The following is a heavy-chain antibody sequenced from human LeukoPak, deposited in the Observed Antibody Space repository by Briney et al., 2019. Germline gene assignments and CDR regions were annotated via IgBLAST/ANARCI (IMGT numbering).Heavy chain of an antibody. Sequence: SGTLSLTCAVSGGSISSSNWWIWVRQPPGKGLEWIGEIYHSGTTNYNPSLKSRVTISVDKSKNQFSLKLSSVTAADTAVYYCARDRYGVRSGSYDYWGQGTLVTVSS. CDR2: IYHSGTT. CDR1: GGSISSSNW. CDR3: ARDRYGVRSGSYDY. V-gene: IGHV4-4*02. J-gene: IGHJ4*02. D-gene: IGHD1-26*01.